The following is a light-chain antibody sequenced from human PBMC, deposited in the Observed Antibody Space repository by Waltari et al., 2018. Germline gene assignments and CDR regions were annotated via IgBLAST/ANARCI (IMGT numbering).Light chain of an antibody. J-gene: IGKJ3*01. CDR2: RAS. V-gene: IGKV3-20*01. CDR1: QSIRSNF. CDR3: QQFGTSPPT. Sequence: DIVLTQSPATLSLSPGEIATLSCRASQSIRSNFLAWYQQKPGQAPRLLIHRASSRATGIPDRFSGSGSGADFSLTISWLEPEDFAVYYCQQFGTSPPTFGPGTRVDVK.